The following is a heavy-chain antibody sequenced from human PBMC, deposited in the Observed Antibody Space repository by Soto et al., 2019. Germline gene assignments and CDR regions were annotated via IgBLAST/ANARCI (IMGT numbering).Heavy chain of an antibody. V-gene: IGHV4-34*01. D-gene: IGHD2-15*01. CDR3: ARIVQVVVAATSNWFDP. Sequence: SETLSLTCAVYGGYFSGYYWSWIRQPPGKGLEWIGEINHSGSTNYNPSPKSRVTISVDTSKNQFSLKLSSVTAADTAVYYCARIVQVVVAATSNWFDPWGQGTLVTVSS. J-gene: IGHJ5*02. CDR1: GGYFSGYY. CDR2: INHSGST.